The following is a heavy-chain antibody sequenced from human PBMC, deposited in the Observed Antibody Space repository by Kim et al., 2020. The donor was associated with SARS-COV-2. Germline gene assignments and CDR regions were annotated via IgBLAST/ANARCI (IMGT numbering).Heavy chain of an antibody. CDR3: ARGIFGVVIIPYYYYYMDV. Sequence: SETLSLTCTVSGGSISSNDYYWDWIRQPPGKGLEWIGSISYSGRTYYNPSLNSRVTISVDTSKKQISLKLSSVTDADTGVYYCARGIFGVVIIPYYYYYMDVWGKGTTVTVSS. V-gene: IGHV4-39*01. CDR2: ISYSGRT. J-gene: IGHJ6*03. CDR1: GGSISSNDYY. D-gene: IGHD3-3*01.